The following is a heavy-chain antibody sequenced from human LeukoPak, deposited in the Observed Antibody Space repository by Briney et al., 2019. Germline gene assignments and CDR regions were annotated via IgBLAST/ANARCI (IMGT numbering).Heavy chain of an antibody. D-gene: IGHD3-22*01. CDR3: ARGDSSGYWGGWFDP. CDR1: GYTFTSYA. V-gene: IGHV1-3*01. Sequence: ASVKVSCKASGYTFTSYAIQWVRQAPGQRLEWMGWINAGHGNTKYSQNFQGRVTMTRNTSISTAYMELSSLRSEDTAVYYCARGDSSGYWGGWFDPWGQGTLVTVSS. J-gene: IGHJ5*02. CDR2: INAGHGNT.